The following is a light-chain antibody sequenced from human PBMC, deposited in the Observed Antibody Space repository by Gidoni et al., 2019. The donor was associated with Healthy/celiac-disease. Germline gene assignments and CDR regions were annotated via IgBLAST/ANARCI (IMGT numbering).Light chain of an antibody. CDR2: VAS. Sequence: EIVMTQSPATLSVSPGERATLSCRASQSVSSNLAWYQQKPGQAPRLLIYVASIRATGIPARFSGSGSGTEFTLTISSLQSEDFAVYYCQQYNNWPPLTFXGXTKVEIK. V-gene: IGKV3D-15*01. J-gene: IGKJ4*01. CDR3: QQYNNWPPLT. CDR1: QSVSSN.